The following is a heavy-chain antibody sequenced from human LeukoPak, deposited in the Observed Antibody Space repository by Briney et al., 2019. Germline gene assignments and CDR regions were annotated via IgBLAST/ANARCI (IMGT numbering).Heavy chain of an antibody. CDR1: GYTFTSYY. CDR3: ARDRSGIRTDNYYDSSVGWFDP. V-gene: IGHV1-46*01. D-gene: IGHD3-22*01. Sequence: GASVKVSCKASGYTFTSYYMHWVRQAPGQGLEWMGIINPSGGSTSYAQKFQGRVTMTRDMSTSTVYMELSSLRSEDTAVYYCARDRSGIRTDNYYDSSVGWFDPWGQGTLVTVSS. J-gene: IGHJ5*02. CDR2: INPSGGST.